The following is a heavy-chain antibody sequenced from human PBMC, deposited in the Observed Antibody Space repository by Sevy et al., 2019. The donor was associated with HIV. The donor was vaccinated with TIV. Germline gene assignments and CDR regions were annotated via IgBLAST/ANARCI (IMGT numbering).Heavy chain of an antibody. Sequence: ASVKVSCKISGYTLTELSIHWVRQAPGKGLEWMGGFDPEDGETNYAQMFQGRVTMTEDTSADTAYMEPSSLRSEDTAVDYCATGSPGEYPECGSFRCYTDYFDQWGQGTLVTVSS. J-gene: IGHJ4*02. V-gene: IGHV1-24*01. CDR3: ATGSPGEYPECGSFRCYTDYFDQ. CDR2: FDPEDGET. CDR1: GYTLTELS. D-gene: IGHD2-2*02.